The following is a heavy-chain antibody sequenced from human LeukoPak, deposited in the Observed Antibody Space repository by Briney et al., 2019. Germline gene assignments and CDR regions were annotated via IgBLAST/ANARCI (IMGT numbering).Heavy chain of an antibody. J-gene: IGHJ5*02. D-gene: IGHD3-10*01. V-gene: IGHV4-59*12. CDR3: ARDSGTTGEVKFDP. CDR2: IYYSGNT. Sequence: PSETLSLTCTVSGGSISTYYWSWIRQPPGKGLEWIGYIYYSGNTNYNPSLKSRVTISVDTSKNQFSLKLSSMTAADTAIYYCARDSGTTGEVKFDPWGQGILVTVSS. CDR1: GGSISTYY.